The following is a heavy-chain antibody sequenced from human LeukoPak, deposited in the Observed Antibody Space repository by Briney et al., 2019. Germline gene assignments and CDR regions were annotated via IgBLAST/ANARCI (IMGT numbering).Heavy chain of an antibody. CDR2: ISSSSSSYI. D-gene: IGHD3-10*01. CDR3: AKALYYGSGSYYNNQYYYMDV. Sequence: GGSLRLSCAASGFTFSSYSMNWVRQAPGKGLEWVSSISSSSSSYIYYADSVKGRFTISRDNAKNSLYLQMNSLRAEDTAVYYCAKALYYGSGSYYNNQYYYMDVWGKGTTVTISS. V-gene: IGHV3-21*01. CDR1: GFTFSSYS. J-gene: IGHJ6*03.